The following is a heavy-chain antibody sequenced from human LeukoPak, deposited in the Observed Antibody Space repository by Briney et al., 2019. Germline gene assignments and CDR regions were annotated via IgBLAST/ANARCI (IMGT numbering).Heavy chain of an antibody. J-gene: IGHJ4*02. V-gene: IGHV4-59*12. CDR3: ARAGCSGGSCFDY. CDR2: IYYSGST. D-gene: IGHD2-15*01. Sequence: SETLSLTCTVSGGSISSYYWSWIRQPPGKGMEWIGYIYYSGSTNYNPSLKSRVTISVDTSKNQFSLKLSSVTAADTAVYYCARAGCSGGSCFDYWGQGTLVTVSS. CDR1: GGSISSYY.